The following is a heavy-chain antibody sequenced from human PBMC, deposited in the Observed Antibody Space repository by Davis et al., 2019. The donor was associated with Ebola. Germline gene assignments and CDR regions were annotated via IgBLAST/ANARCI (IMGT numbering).Heavy chain of an antibody. Sequence: GGSPRLSCAASGFTFSSYSMNWVRQAPGKGLEWVSSISSSSSYIYYADSVKGRFTISRDNAKNSLYLQMNSLRAEDTAVYYCARVLWFGELLYIDAFDIWGQGTMVTVSS. J-gene: IGHJ3*02. CDR3: ARVLWFGELLYIDAFDI. V-gene: IGHV3-21*01. D-gene: IGHD3-10*01. CDR2: ISSSSSYI. CDR1: GFTFSSYS.